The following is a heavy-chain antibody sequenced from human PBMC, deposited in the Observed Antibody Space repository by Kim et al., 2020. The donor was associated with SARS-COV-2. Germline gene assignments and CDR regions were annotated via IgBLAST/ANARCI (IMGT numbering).Heavy chain of an antibody. CDR2: ISGRSSYI. CDR1: GFTFSSYS. D-gene: IGHD2-8*01. J-gene: IGHJ6*02. Sequence: GGSLRLSCAASGFTFSSYSMNWVRQAPGKGLEWVSSISGRSSYIYYADSVKGRFTISRDNAKNSLYLQMNSLRVEDTAVYYCARVDCTNGVCYTDYDFYGMDAWGHGTTVTVSS. V-gene: IGHV3-21*01. CDR3: ARVDCTNGVCYTDYDFYGMDA.